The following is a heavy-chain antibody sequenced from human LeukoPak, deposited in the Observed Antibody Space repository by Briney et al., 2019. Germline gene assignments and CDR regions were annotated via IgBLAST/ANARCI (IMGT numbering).Heavy chain of an antibody. CDR3: ARNTTVTDWYFDL. V-gene: IGHV4-39*01. CDR2: IYHSGST. CDR1: GGAISSSSHY. Sequence: PSETLSLTCIVSGGAISSSSHYWGWIRQPPGKGLEWIGSIYHSGSTVYNPSLKSRVAISVDTSRNQFSLKLNSVTASDTAVYYCARNTTVTDWYFDLWGSGTLVTVSS. J-gene: IGHJ2*01. D-gene: IGHD4-17*01.